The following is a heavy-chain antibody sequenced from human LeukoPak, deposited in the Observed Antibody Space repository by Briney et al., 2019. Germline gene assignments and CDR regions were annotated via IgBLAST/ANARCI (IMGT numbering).Heavy chain of an antibody. CDR2: INHSGST. D-gene: IGHD3-22*01. J-gene: IGHJ4*02. V-gene: IGHV4-34*01. CDR1: GGSFSGYY. Sequence: SETLSLTCAVYGGSFSGYYWSWIRQPPGKGLEWIGEINHSGSTNYNPSLKSRVTISVDTSKNQFSLKLSSVTAADTAVYYCATYYYKSSGYYPASDYWGQGTLVTVSS. CDR3: ATYYYKSSGYYPASDY.